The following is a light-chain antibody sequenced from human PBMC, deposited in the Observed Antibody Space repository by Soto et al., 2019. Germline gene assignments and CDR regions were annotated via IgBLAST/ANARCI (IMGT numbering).Light chain of an antibody. CDR3: QKYSSVPV. Sequence: DIQMTQSPTSLSASVGDRVTITCRASQDIRNFVAWYQQKPGKDPKLLIYAASTLQSGVPSRFSGSGSGTDFTLTLNSLQPEDVATYSCQKYSSVPVFGPGTKVEIK. J-gene: IGKJ3*01. CDR1: QDIRNF. V-gene: IGKV1-27*01. CDR2: AAS.